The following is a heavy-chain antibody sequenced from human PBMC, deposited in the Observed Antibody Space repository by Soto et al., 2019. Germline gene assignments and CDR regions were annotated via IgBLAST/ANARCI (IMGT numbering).Heavy chain of an antibody. D-gene: IGHD6-6*01. V-gene: IGHV4-61*01. J-gene: IGHJ5*02. CDR2: IYYSGNT. CDR1: GGSFSSGHY. CDR3: ARDRRGSSPPRA. Sequence: QVQLQGSGPGLVKPSATLSLTCTVSGGSFSSGHYWNWIRPSPGKGLEWIGCIYYSGNTNYNPYLKSRVTISIDTSKDPFSLKLSSVTAADTAVYYCARDRRGSSPPRALGQGTLVTVSS.